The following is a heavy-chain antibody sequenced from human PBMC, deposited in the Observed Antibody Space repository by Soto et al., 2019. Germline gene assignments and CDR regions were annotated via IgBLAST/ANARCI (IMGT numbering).Heavy chain of an antibody. J-gene: IGHJ6*02. V-gene: IGHV4-59*01. Sequence: SETLSLTCTVSVGSISSYYWSWIRQPPGKGLEWIGYIYYSGSTNYNPSLKSRVTISVDTSKNQFSLKLSSVTAADAAVYYCARERGTYYDFWSGSRYYYYGMDVWGQGTTVTVSS. CDR2: IYYSGST. CDR1: VGSISSYY. D-gene: IGHD3-3*01. CDR3: ARERGTYYDFWSGSRYYYYGMDV.